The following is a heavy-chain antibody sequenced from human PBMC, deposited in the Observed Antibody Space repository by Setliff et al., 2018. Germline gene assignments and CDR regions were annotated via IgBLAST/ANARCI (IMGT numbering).Heavy chain of an antibody. CDR3: ARDRQYCSSTSCYTSYFYYYAMDI. D-gene: IGHD2-2*02. J-gene: IGHJ6*02. Sequence: PSETLSLTCGGYGGSISDYYWSWIRQPPGKGLEWIGEINHSGSTNYNPSLKSRVTISLDTSTNQVSLKLSSVTVADTAVYYCARDRQYCSSTSCYTSYFYYYAMDIWGQGTTVTVSS. CDR1: GGSISDYY. CDR2: INHSGST. V-gene: IGHV4-34*01.